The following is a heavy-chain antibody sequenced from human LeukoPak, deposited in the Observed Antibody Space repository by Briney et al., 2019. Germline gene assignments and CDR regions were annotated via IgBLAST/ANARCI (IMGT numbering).Heavy chain of an antibody. D-gene: IGHD2-15*01. Sequence: GASVKVSFKASGYTFTSYGISWVRQAPGQGLEWMGWISAYNGNTNYAQKLQGRVTMTTDTSTSTAYMELRSLRSDYTAVYYCARDSIYYSGGSCYADWFDPWGQGTLVTVSS. CDR1: GYTFTSYG. CDR2: ISAYNGNT. CDR3: ARDSIYYSGGSCYADWFDP. J-gene: IGHJ5*02. V-gene: IGHV1-18*01.